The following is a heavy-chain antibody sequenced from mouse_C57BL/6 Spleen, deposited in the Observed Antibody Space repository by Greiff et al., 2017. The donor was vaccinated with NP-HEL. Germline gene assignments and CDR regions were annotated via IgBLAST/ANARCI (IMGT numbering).Heavy chain of an antibody. Sequence: QVQLQQPGAELVKPGASVKLSCKASGYTFTSYWMHWVKQRPGQGLEWIGMIHPNSGSTNYNEKFKSKATLTVDKSSSTAYMQLSSLTSEDSAVYYCARSFYYGSTNYYAMDYWGQGTSVTVSS. J-gene: IGHJ4*01. CDR2: IHPNSGST. CDR1: GYTFTSYW. CDR3: ARSFYYGSTNYYAMDY. V-gene: IGHV1-64*01. D-gene: IGHD1-1*01.